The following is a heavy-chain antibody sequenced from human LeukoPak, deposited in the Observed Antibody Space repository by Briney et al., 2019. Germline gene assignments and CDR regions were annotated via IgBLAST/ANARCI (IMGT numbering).Heavy chain of an antibody. V-gene: IGHV4-59*01. CDR3: ARDLGDGYNSGDAFDI. CDR2: IYYSGST. J-gene: IGHJ3*02. Sequence: NPSETLSLTCTVSGGSISSYYWSWIRQPPGKGLEWIGYIYYSGSTNYNPSHKSRVTISVDTSKNQFSLKLSSVTAADTAVYYCARDLGDGYNSGDAFDIWGQGTMVTISS. CDR1: GGSISSYY. D-gene: IGHD5-24*01.